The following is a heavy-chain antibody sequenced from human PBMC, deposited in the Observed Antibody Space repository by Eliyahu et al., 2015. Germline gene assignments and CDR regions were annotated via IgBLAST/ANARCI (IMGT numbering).Heavy chain of an antibody. CDR1: GFTFSXYS. D-gene: IGHD6-19*01. J-gene: IGHJ4*02. CDR2: ISSSSSYI. CDR3: ARDRAVAGTGTCIDY. V-gene: IGHV3-21*01. Sequence: EVQLVESGGGLVKPGGSLRLSCAASGFTFSXYSMNWVRQAPGKGLEWVSSISSSSSYIYYADSVKGRFTISRDNAKNSLYLQMNSLRAEDTAVYYCARDRAVAGTGTCIDYWGQGTLVTVSS.